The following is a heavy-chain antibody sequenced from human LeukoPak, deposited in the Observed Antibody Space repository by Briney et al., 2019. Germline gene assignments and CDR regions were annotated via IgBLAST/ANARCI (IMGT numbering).Heavy chain of an antibody. CDR1: GYTFTGYY. V-gene: IGHV1-2*02. D-gene: IGHD1-26*01. Sequence: ASVKVSCKASGYTFTGYYMHWVRQAPGQGLEWMGWINPNSGGTNYAQKFQGRVTTTRDTSISTAYMELSRLRSDDTAVYYCARDPSVVGATDLDYWGQGTLVTVSS. CDR3: ARDPSVVGATDLDY. CDR2: INPNSGGT. J-gene: IGHJ4*02.